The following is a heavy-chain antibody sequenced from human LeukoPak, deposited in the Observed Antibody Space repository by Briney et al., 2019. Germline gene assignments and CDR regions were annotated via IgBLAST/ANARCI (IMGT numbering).Heavy chain of an antibody. V-gene: IGHV3-23*01. CDR2: ISGSGGST. J-gene: IGHJ4*02. D-gene: IGHD1-1*01. Sequence: PSGTLSLTCAVSGGSISSSNWWSWVRQPPGKGLEWVSGISGSGGSTYYADSVKGRFTISRDNSKNTLYLQMISLRAEDTAVYYCAKDGTGTLRGSFDYWGQGTLVTVSS. CDR1: GGSISSSN. CDR3: AKDGTGTLRGSFDY.